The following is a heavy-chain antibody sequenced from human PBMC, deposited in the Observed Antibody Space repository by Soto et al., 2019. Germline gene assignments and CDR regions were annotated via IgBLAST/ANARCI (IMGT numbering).Heavy chain of an antibody. J-gene: IGHJ4*02. CDR3: ARYYSSYFDY. CDR2: IYYSGST. Sequence: PSETLSLTCTVSGGSISSSSYYWGWIRQPPGKGLEWIGGIYYSGSTYYNPSLKSRVTISVDTSKNQFSLKLSSVTAADTAVYYCARYYSSYFDYWGQGTLVTVSS. D-gene: IGHD1-26*01. CDR1: GGSISSSSYY. V-gene: IGHV4-39*01.